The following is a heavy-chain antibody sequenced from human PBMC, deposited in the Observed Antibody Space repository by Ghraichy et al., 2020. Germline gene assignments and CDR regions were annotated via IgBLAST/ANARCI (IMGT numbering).Heavy chain of an antibody. CDR1: GYTFTGYY. Sequence: ASVKVSCKASGYTFTGYYMHWVRQAPGQGLEWMGRINPNSGGTNYAQKFQGRVTMTRDTSISTAYMELSRLRSDDTAVYYCARVRRPSLTLYLKNSNWFDPWGQGTLVTVSS. CDR2: INPNSGGT. J-gene: IGHJ5*02. V-gene: IGHV1-2*06. CDR3: ARVRRPSLTLYLKNSNWFDP. D-gene: IGHD2/OR15-2a*01.